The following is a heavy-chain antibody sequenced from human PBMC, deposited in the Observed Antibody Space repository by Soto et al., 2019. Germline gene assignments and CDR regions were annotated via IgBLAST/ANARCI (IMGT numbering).Heavy chain of an antibody. Sequence: SETLSLTCAVYGGSFSGYYWSWIRQPPGKGLEWIGEINHSGSTNYNPSLKSRVTISVDTSKNQFSLKLSSVTAADTAVYYCARSYYYGSGRSPYWYYGMDVWGQGTKVTVYS. V-gene: IGHV4-34*01. D-gene: IGHD3-10*01. CDR1: GGSFSGYY. CDR3: ARSYYYGSGRSPYWYYGMDV. J-gene: IGHJ6*02. CDR2: INHSGST.